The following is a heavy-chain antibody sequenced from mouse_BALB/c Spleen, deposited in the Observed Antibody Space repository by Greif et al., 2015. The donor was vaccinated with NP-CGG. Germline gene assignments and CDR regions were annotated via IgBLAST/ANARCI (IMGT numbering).Heavy chain of an antibody. CDR3: AREKYDYDGGAY. V-gene: IGHV1-54*01. CDR2: INPGSGGT. Sequence: VKLMESGAELVRPGTSVKVSCKASGYAFTNYLIEWVKQRPGQGLEWIGVINPGSGGTNYNEKFKGKATLTADKSSSTAYMQLSSLTSDDSAVYFCAREKYDYDGGAYWGQGTLVTVSA. D-gene: IGHD2-4*01. CDR1: GYAFTNYL. J-gene: IGHJ3*01.